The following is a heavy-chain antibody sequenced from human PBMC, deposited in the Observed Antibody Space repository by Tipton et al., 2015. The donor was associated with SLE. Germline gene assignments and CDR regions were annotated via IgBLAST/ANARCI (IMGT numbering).Heavy chain of an antibody. CDR3: ARDLCCGGDWYYYYYYYMDV. CDR2: INSDGSST. V-gene: IGHV3-74*01. Sequence: GSLRLSCAASGFTFSSYWMHWVRQAPGKGLVWVSRINSDGSSTSYADSVKGRFTISRDNAKNTLYLQMNSLRAEDTAVYYCARDLCCGGDWYYYYYYYMDVWGKGTTVTVSS. J-gene: IGHJ6*03. CDR1: GFTFSSYW. D-gene: IGHD2-21*01.